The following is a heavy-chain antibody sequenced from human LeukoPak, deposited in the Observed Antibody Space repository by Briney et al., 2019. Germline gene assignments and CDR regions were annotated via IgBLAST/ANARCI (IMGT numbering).Heavy chain of an antibody. D-gene: IGHD4-23*01. CDR3: ATVDYGGSFDY. CDR2: IYYSGST. Sequence: SETLSLTCTVSGGSISSYYWSWIRQPPGKGLEWIGYIYYSGSTNYNPSLKSRVTISVDTSKNQFSLKLSSVTAADTAVYYCATVDYGGSFDYWGQGTLVTVSS. V-gene: IGHV4-59*01. CDR1: GGSISSYY. J-gene: IGHJ4*02.